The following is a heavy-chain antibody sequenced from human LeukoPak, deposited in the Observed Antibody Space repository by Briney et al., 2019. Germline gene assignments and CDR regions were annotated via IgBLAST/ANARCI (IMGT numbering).Heavy chain of an antibody. CDR3: ARMTKYYDILTGYFPTGMDV. D-gene: IGHD3-9*01. J-gene: IGHJ6*02. CDR2: MNPNSGNT. Sequence: SVKVSCKASGYTFTSYDINWVRQATGQGLEWMGWMNPNSGNTGYAQKFQGRVTMTRNTSISTAYMELSSLRSEDTAVYYCARMTKYYDILTGYFPTGMDVWGQGTTVTVSS. CDR1: GYTFTSYD. V-gene: IGHV1-8*01.